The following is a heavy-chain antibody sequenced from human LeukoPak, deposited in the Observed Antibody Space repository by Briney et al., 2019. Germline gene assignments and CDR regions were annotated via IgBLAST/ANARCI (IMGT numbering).Heavy chain of an antibody. Sequence: SQTLSLTCTVSGDSITSGSSYWSWIRQPAGKGLEWIGRIYTTGSTNYNPFLKSRVTISADTSKNQFSLKLTSVTAADTAVYYCARLDGDYGENDAFDIWGQGTMVTVSS. CDR3: ARLDGDYGENDAFDI. CDR1: GDSITSGSSY. D-gene: IGHD4-17*01. V-gene: IGHV4-61*02. CDR2: IYTTGST. J-gene: IGHJ3*02.